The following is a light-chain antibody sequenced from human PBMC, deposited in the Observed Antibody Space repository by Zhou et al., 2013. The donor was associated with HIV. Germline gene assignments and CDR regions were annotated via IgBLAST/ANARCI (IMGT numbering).Light chain of an antibody. J-gene: IGKJ4*02. V-gene: IGKV1-5*03. CDR3: QDYGDSSRT. CDR2: QAS. Sequence: DIQMTQSPSTLSASVGDRVTITCRASRSISPWLAWYQQKPGGAPKLLVYQASTLESRVPSRFSGRGSGAEFHLSIVSLQPEDFGTYYCQDYGDSSRTFGRGTRVEMK. CDR1: RSISPW.